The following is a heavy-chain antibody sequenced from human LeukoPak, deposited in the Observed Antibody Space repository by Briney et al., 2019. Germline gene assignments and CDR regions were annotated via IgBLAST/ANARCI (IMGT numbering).Heavy chain of an antibody. D-gene: IGHD3-22*01. CDR1: GYSISSGYY. J-gene: IGHJ3*01. V-gene: IGHV4-38-2*02. CDR2: IYHSGST. Sequence: SETLSLTCSVSGYSISSGYYWGWIRPPPGKGLQWIGSIYHSGSTYYNPSLKIRVTISVDTSKNQFSVKLSSVTAADTAVYYCVLYYYDSSGSLIDNWGQGTMVTVSS. CDR3: VLYYYDSSGSLIDN.